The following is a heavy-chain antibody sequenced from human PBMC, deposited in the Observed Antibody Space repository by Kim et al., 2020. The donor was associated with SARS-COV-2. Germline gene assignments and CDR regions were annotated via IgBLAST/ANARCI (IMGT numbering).Heavy chain of an antibody. CDR2: I. D-gene: IGHD4-4*01. Sequence: IHYADSLRGRFTISRDNDKNSLYLPMNSLRAEDTAVYYCARGPNYSPFDYWGQGTLVTVSS. J-gene: IGHJ4*02. V-gene: IGHV3-11*04. CDR3: ARGPNYSPFDY.